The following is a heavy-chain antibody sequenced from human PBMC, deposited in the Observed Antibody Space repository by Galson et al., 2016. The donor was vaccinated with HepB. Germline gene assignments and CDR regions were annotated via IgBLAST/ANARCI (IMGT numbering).Heavy chain of an antibody. V-gene: IGHV3-48*02. CDR3: ARDLQVFRLVRGLTPLDY. D-gene: IGHD3-10*01. Sequence: SLRLSCAASGFPFSSYDMNWVRQAPGKGLEWVSYISDTSNTIYYADSVKGRFTVSRDNAKNSLYLQMNSLRDEDTAVYYCARDLQVFRLVRGLTPLDYWGQGTLVTVSS. CDR1: GFPFSSYD. J-gene: IGHJ4*02. CDR2: ISDTSNTI.